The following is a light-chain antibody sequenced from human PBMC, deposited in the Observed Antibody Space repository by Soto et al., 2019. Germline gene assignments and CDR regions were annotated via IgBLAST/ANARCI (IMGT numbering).Light chain of an antibody. V-gene: IGLV1-40*01. CDR3: SSYCLSYGSIETSATVV. CDR2: GNI. CDR1: SSNIGAGYD. J-gene: IGLJ2*01. Sequence: QSVLTQPPSVSGAPGQRVTISCSGSSSNIGAGYDVHWYQQRPGTAPKLLIFGNINRPSGVPDRFSGSKSGTSASLAITGLQAEDEGDYYCSSYCLSYGSIETSATVVFGGGTQLTVL.